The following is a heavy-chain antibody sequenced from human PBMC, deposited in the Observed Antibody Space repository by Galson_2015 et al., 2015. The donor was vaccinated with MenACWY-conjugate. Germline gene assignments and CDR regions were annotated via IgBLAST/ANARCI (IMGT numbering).Heavy chain of an antibody. CDR3: ARDYCSSTSCYFDY. CDR1: GFTFSSYV. V-gene: IGHV3-23*01. CDR2: ISKSGGST. D-gene: IGHD2-2*01. Sequence: SLRLSCAVSGFTFSSYVMTWVRQAPGKGLEWVSSISKSGGSTYDADSVKGRFTISRDNSKNTLYLQMNSLRAEDTSVYYCARDYCSSTSCYFDYWGQRTLVTVSS. J-gene: IGHJ4*02.